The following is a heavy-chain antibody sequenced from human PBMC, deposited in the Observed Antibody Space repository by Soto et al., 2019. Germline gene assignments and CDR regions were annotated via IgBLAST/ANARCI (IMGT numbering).Heavy chain of an antibody. V-gene: IGHV3-21*01. CDR1: GFTFSSYS. Sequence: PGGSLRLSCAASGFTFSSYSMNWVRQAPGKGLEWVSSISSSSSYIYCADSVKGRFTISRDNAKNSLYLQMNSLRAEDTAVYYCARDLIDYYDSSAPPAWGQGTLVTVSS. CDR2: ISSSSSYI. D-gene: IGHD3-22*01. J-gene: IGHJ5*02. CDR3: ARDLIDYYDSSAPPA.